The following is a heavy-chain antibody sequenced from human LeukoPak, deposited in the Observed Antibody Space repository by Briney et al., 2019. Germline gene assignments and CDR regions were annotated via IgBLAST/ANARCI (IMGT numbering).Heavy chain of an antibody. CDR2: ISSSGSTI. CDR1: GFTFSSYE. CDR3: ARDQYYDYVWGSYRYHADY. D-gene: IGHD3-16*02. V-gene: IGHV3-48*03. Sequence: GGSLRLSCAASGFTFSSYEMNWVRQAPGKGLEWVSYISSSGSTIYYADSVKGRFTISRDNAKNSLYLQMNSLRAEDTAVYYCARDQYYDYVWGSYRYHADYWGQGTLVTVSS. J-gene: IGHJ4*02.